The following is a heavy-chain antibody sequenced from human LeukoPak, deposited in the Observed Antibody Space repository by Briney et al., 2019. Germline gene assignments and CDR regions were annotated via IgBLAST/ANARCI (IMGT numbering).Heavy chain of an antibody. CDR3: ARVTQLLYSYYYYYMDV. D-gene: IGHD2-2*01. V-gene: IGHV1-69*05. J-gene: IGHJ6*03. CDR1: GGTFSSYA. Sequence: ASVKVSCKASGGTFSSYAISWVRQAPGQGLEWMGGIIPIFGTANYAQKFQGRVTITTDESTSTAYMELSSLRSEDTAVYYCARVTQLLYSYYYYYMDVGGKGPTVTVSS. CDR2: IIPIFGTA.